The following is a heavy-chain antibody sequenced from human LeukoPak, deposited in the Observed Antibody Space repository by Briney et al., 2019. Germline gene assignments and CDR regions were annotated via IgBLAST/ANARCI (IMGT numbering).Heavy chain of an antibody. V-gene: IGHV4-4*07. CDR3: ARSSHLGGSYYYYMDV. CDR1: GGSITGYY. Sequence: PSETLSLTCTVSGGSITGYYWSWIRQPAGKGLEWIGHIYTSGSTNYNPSLKSRVAISVDTSKNQFSLKLSSVTAADTAVYYCARSSHLGGSYYYYMDVWGKGTTVTVSS. J-gene: IGHJ6*03. D-gene: IGHD1-26*01. CDR2: IYTSGST.